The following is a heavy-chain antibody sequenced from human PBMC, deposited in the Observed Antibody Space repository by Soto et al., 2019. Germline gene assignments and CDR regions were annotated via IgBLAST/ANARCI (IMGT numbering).Heavy chain of an antibody. J-gene: IGHJ4*02. CDR2: IYYSGST. V-gene: IGHV4-59*01. D-gene: IGHD6-19*01. CDR3: ARVQQWLVPYFDY. Sequence: SETLSLTCTVSGGSISSYYWSWIRQPPGKGLEWIGYIYYSGSTNYNPSLKSRVSISVDTSKNQFSLKLSSVTAADTAVYYCARVQQWLVPYFDYWCQGTLVTVSS. CDR1: GGSISSYY.